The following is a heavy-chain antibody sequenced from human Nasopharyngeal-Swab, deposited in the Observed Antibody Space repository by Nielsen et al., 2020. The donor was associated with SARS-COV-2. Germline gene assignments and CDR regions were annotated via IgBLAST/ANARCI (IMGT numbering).Heavy chain of an antibody. Sequence: SETLSLTCTVSGGSISSYYWSWIRQPPGKGLEWIGYIYYSGSTNYNPSLKSRVTISVDTSNNQFSLKLSSVTAADTAVYYCARLVPYYYYYMDVWGKGTTVTVSS. D-gene: IGHD3-10*01. J-gene: IGHJ6*03. CDR1: GGSISSYY. CDR2: IYYSGST. CDR3: ARLVPYYYYYMDV. V-gene: IGHV4-59*01.